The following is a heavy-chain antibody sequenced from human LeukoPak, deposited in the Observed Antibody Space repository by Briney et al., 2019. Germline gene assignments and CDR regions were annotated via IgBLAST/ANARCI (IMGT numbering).Heavy chain of an antibody. CDR1: GFTFSSYG. J-gene: IGHJ3*02. Sequence: GGSLRLSCAASGFTFSSYGMHWVRQAPGKGLEWVAVISYDGSNKYYADSVKGRFTISRDKSKNTLYLQMNSLRAEDTAVYYCAKVPYYYDSSGYWDAFDIWGQGTMVTVSS. V-gene: IGHV3-30*18. D-gene: IGHD3-22*01. CDR2: ISYDGSNK. CDR3: AKVPYYYDSSGYWDAFDI.